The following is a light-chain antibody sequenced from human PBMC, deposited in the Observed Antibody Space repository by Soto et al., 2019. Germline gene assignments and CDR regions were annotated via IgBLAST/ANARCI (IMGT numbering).Light chain of an antibody. CDR2: GAS. CDR3: QQYGSSPKVA. J-gene: IGKJ1*01. Sequence: EIVLTQSPGTLSLSPGERATLSCRASQSVSGSYLAWYQQKPGQAPRLLIYGASSRATGIPDRFSGSGSGTDFTLTISRLEPEDFAVYYCQQYGSSPKVAFGQGTKVEIK. CDR1: QSVSGSY. V-gene: IGKV3-20*01.